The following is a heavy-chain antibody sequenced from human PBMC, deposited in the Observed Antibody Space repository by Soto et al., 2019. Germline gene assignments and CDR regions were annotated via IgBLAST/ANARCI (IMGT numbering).Heavy chain of an antibody. CDR1: GFSVSRYA. V-gene: IGHV3-48*01. CDR3: ARGDYYGLGSHFDC. Sequence: PGGSLRLSCAVSGFSVSRYAMNWVRQAPGKGLEWVSYISISSGPIYYADSVKGRFTISRDNAKNSLYLQMNSLRAEDTAVYYCARGDYYGLGSHFDCWGQGTLVTVSS. J-gene: IGHJ4*02. CDR2: ISISSGPI. D-gene: IGHD3-10*01.